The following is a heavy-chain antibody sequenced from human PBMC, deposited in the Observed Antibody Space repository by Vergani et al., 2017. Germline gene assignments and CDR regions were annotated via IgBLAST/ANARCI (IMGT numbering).Heavy chain of an antibody. J-gene: IGHJ6*03. V-gene: IGHV4-30-2*01. CDR3: ARDSMRALVGYYYYMDV. CDR2: VFPSGNS. Sequence: QVQLQESGSGLVKPSQTLSLTCAVSGDSITNGGFSWNWIRQPPGKGPEWIGYVFPSGNSDYNPSLKKRVSISLDKSKNQFSLWVNSVTAADTAVYFCARDSMRALVGYYYYMDVWGKGKTVVVSS. CDR1: GDSITNGGFS.